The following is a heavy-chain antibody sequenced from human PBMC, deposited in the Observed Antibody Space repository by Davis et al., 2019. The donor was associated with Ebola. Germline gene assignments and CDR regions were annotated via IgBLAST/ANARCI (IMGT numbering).Heavy chain of an antibody. V-gene: IGHV4-39*01. CDR1: GFAVSSNY. Sequence: ESLKISCAASGFAVSSNYMSWVRQPPGKGLEWIGSIYFSGTTSYQPSLKSRVAISVDTSKNQISLKMTSVTAADTAVYFCARHSSWLQFHDFWGRGTLVTVSS. CDR2: IYFSGTT. D-gene: IGHD5-24*01. CDR3: ARHSSWLQFHDF. J-gene: IGHJ4*02.